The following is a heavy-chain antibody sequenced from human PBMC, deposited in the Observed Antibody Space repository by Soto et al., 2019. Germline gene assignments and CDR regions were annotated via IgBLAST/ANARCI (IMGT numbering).Heavy chain of an antibody. CDR3: TTGTEPHYYYYYYMDV. CDR2: IKSKTDGGTT. CDR1: GFTFSNAW. V-gene: IGHV3-15*01. Sequence: GGSLRLSCAASGFTFSNAWMSWVRQAPGKGLEWVGRIKSKTDGGTTDYAAPVKGRFTISRDDSKNTLYLQMNSLKTEDTAVYYCTTGTEPHYYYYYYMDVWGKGTTVTVSS. J-gene: IGHJ6*03.